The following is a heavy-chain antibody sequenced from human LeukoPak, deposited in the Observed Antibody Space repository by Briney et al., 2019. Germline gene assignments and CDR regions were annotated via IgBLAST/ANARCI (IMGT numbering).Heavy chain of an antibody. Sequence: SETLSLTCTVSGGFISSGGYYWSWIRQHPGKGLEWIGYIYYSGSTYYNPSLKSRVTISVDTSKNQFSLKLSSVTAADTAVYYCARVVPAANWFDPWGQGTLVTVSS. CDR2: IYYSGST. CDR1: GGFISSGGYY. J-gene: IGHJ5*02. CDR3: ARVVPAANWFDP. V-gene: IGHV4-31*03. D-gene: IGHD2-2*01.